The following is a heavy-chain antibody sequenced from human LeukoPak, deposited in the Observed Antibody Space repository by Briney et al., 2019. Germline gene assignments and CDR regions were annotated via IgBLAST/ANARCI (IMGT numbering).Heavy chain of an antibody. Sequence: PGGSLRLSCAASGFVFSDYGMHWVRQAPGKGLEWVAFIRNDESNKYYAGSVKGRFTISRDYSKNTLYLQMNSLKTEDTAVYYCAKDRDMTTVTGPDYWGQGTLVTVSS. CDR3: AKDRDMTTVTGPDY. D-gene: IGHD4-17*01. CDR1: GFVFSDYG. V-gene: IGHV3-30*02. J-gene: IGHJ4*02. CDR2: IRNDESNK.